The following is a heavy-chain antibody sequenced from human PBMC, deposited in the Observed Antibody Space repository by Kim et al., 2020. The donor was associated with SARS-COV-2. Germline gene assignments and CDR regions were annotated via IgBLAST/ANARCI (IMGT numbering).Heavy chain of an antibody. CDR1: GGSISSSSYY. D-gene: IGHD5-18*01. CDR3: ARDSGGIQLWSNWFDP. CDR2: IYYSGST. V-gene: IGHV4-39*07. J-gene: IGHJ5*02. Sequence: SETLSLTCTVSGGSISSSSYYWGWIRQPPGKGLEWIGSIYYSGSTYYNPSLKSRVTISVDTSKNQFSLKLSSVTAADTAVYYCARDSGGIQLWSNWFDPWGQGTLVTVSS.